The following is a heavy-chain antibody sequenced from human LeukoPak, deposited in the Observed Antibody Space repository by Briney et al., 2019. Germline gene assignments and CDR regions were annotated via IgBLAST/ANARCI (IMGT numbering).Heavy chain of an antibody. J-gene: IGHJ4*02. V-gene: IGHV3-30*02. CDR3: AKDHPTSYFWSGYPGY. CDR2: IRYDGSNK. Sequence: PGGSLRLSCAASGFTFSSYAMHWVRQAPGKGLEWVAFIRYDGSNKYYADSVKGRFTISRDNSKNTLYLQMNSLRAEDTAVYYCAKDHPTSYFWSGYPGYWGQGTLVTVSS. D-gene: IGHD3-3*01. CDR1: GFTFSSYA.